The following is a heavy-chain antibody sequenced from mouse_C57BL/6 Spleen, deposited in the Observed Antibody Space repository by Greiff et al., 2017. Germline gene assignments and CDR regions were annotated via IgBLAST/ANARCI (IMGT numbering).Heavy chain of an antibody. CDR2: IDPEDGDT. CDR3: TPVYYGCDSWFAY. Sequence: VQLQQSGAELVRPGASVKLSCTASGFNIKDYYMHWVKQRPEQGLEWIGRIDPEDGDTEYAPKFPGKATMTADTASNTAYLQLSSLTSEDTAVYYCTPVYYGCDSWFAYWGQGTLVTVSA. CDR1: GFNIKDYY. D-gene: IGHD2-2*01. V-gene: IGHV14-1*01. J-gene: IGHJ3*01.